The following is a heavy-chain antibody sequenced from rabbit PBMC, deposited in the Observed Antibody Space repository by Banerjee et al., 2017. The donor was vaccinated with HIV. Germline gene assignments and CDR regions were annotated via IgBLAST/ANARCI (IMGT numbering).Heavy chain of an antibody. V-gene: IGHV1S47*01. CDR1: GFDFSSYG. CDR2: ITYGGSA. CDR3: ARDLTGVIGWNFKL. D-gene: IGHD1-1*01. J-gene: IGHJ4*01. Sequence: QEELVESGGGLVQPGGSLKLSCKASGFDFSSYGVSWVRQAPGKGLEWIGYITYGGSAYYASWVKGRFTISRDNAQNTVSLQLNSLTAADTATYFCARDLTGVIGWNFKLWGPGTLVTVS.